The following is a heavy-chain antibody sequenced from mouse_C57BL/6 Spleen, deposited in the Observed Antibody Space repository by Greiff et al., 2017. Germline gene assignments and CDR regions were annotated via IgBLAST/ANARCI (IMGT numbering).Heavy chain of an antibody. CDR3: ARHGYSNLFDY. D-gene: IGHD2-5*01. V-gene: IGHV1-82*01. CDR1: GFAFSSSW. CDR2: IYPGDGDT. Sequence: QVQLMQSGPELVKPGASVKISCKASGFAFSSSWMNWVKQRPGKGLEWIGRIYPGDGDTNYNGKFKGKATLTADKSTSTAYMQLSSLTSEDSAVYSCARHGYSNLFDYWGQGTTLTVSS. J-gene: IGHJ2*01.